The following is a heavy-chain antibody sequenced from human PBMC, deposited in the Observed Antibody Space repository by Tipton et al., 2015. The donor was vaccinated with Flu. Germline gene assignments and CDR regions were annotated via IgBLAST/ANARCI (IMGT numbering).Heavy chain of an antibody. J-gene: IGHJ4*02. CDR1: GGSFSGYN. D-gene: IGHD6-6*01. V-gene: IGHV4-34*01. Sequence: TLSLTCAVYGGSFSGYNWSWIRQPPGRGLEWIGEINHSGNTNYNPSLKSRVTVSVDTSKNQFSLKLSSVTAADTAVYYCTRGTSTSGIAYWGQGTLVTVSS. CDR3: TRGTSTSGIAY. CDR2: INHSGNT.